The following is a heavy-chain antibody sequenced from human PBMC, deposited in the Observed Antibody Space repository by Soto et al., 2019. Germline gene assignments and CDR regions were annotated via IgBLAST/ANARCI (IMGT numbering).Heavy chain of an antibody. CDR1: GFTFSSYT. Sequence: GGALRLYCSASGFTFSSYTMNWVRQAPGKGLEWVSSISSSGSYIHYADSVKGRFTISRDNAKNSLFLQMDSLRAEDTAVYYCARDVETSMDGLNYFNPWGQRTLVTVSS. D-gene: IGHD5-18*01. V-gene: IGHV3-21*01. CDR2: ISSSGSYI. J-gene: IGHJ5*02. CDR3: ARDVETSMDGLNYFNP.